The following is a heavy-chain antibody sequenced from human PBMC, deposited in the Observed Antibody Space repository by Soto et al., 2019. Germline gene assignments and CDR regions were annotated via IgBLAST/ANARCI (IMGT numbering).Heavy chain of an antibody. Sequence: PSETLSLTCAVSGYSISSGYYWGWIRQPPGKGLGWIGSIYHSGSTYYNPSLKSRVTISVDTSKNQFSLKLSSVTAADTAVYYCARVASGDSSGYYYALFDYWGQGTLVTVSS. V-gene: IGHV4-38-2*01. CDR2: IYHSGST. CDR3: ARVASGDSSGYYYALFDY. J-gene: IGHJ4*02. D-gene: IGHD3-22*01. CDR1: GYSISSGYY.